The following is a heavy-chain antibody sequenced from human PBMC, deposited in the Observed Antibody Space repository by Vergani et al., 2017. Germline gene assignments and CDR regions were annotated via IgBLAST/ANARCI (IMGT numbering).Heavy chain of an antibody. CDR1: GFTFSSYA. J-gene: IGHJ4*02. V-gene: IGHV3-23*01. Sequence: EVQLLESGGGLVQPGGSLRLSCAASGFTFSSYAMSWVRQAPGKGLEWVSAISGSGGSTYYADSVKGRFTISRDKSKNTLYLQMNSLRAEDTAVYYCAKDGAGGYSYGAFDYWGQGTLVTVSS. CDR3: AKDGAGGYSYGAFDY. CDR2: ISGSGGST. D-gene: IGHD5-18*01.